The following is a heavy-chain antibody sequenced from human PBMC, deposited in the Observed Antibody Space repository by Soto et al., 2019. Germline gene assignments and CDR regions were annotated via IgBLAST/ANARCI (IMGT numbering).Heavy chain of an antibody. CDR3: AKDSVTTNYYYYMDV. V-gene: IGHV3-9*01. Sequence: GGSLRLSCAASGFTFDDYAMHWVRQAPGKGLEWVSGISWNSGSIGYADSVKGRFTISRDNAKNSLYLQMNSLRAEDTALYYCAKDSVTTNYYYYMDVWGKGTTVTVSS. J-gene: IGHJ6*03. CDR1: GFTFDDYA. D-gene: IGHD4-4*01. CDR2: ISWNSGSI.